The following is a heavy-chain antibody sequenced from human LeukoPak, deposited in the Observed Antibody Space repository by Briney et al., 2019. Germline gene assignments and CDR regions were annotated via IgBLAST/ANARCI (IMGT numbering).Heavy chain of an antibody. D-gene: IGHD2-2*01. V-gene: IGHV4-59*01. Sequence: SETLSLTCTDSGCSISSYYWSWVRQPPGKGLEWIGYIYYSGSVNYNASRESRVAISVDTSKNQFALQLSSVRAPETAVYYCAREGGGSTSGYWFDPWGQGTLVTVS. CDR1: GCSISSYY. CDR2: IYYSGSV. J-gene: IGHJ5*02. CDR3: AREGGGSTSGYWFDP.